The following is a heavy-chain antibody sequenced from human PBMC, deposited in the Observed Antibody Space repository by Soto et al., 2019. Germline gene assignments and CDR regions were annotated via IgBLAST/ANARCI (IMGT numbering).Heavy chain of an antibody. CDR3: AHSRCGGDCLQSYSSHSYYCMYV. V-gene: IGHV2-5*02. CDR2: MYWDDDK. CDR1: GFSLSTGGVG. D-gene: IGHD2-21*02. Sequence: QITLMESGPTLVKPTQTLTLTCTFSGFSLSTGGVGVGWSRQPPVKALELLALMYWDDDKRFSPSLRSRLTITKDTSKNQVVLTMTNMDPLDTATYYCAHSRCGGDCLQSYSSHSYYCMYVWGQGTTVTVSS. J-gene: IGHJ6*02.